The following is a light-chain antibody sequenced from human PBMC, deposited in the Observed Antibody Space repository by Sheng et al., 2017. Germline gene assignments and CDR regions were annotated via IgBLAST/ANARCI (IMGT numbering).Light chain of an antibody. CDR3: QQYGTSPPVT. CDR2: GAS. J-gene: IGKJ4*01. CDR1: QSVRSNY. Sequence: EIVLTQSPATLSLSPGERATLSCGASQSVRSNYLTWYQQKPGQAPRLLIYGASIRAPGVPDRFTGSGSGTDFTLTIARLEPEDFAVYYCQQYGTSPPVTFGGGTKVEIK. V-gene: IGKV3-20*01.